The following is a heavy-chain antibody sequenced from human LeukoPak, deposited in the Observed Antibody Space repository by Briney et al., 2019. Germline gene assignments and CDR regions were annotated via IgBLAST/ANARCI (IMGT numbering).Heavy chain of an antibody. CDR2: ISYSGST. V-gene: IGHV4-59*01. D-gene: IGHD2-21*01. CDR1: GGSTSSYY. Sequence: PSETLSLTCTVSGGSTSSYYWSWIRQPPGKGLEWIGYISYSGSTNYNPSLKSRVTISVDTPKNQFSLNLSSVTAADTAVYYCSIRRNWYFDLWGRGTLVTVSS. J-gene: IGHJ2*01. CDR3: SIRRNWYFDL.